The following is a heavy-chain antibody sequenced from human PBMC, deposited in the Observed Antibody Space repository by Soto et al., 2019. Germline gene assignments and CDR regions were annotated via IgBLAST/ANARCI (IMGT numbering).Heavy chain of an antibody. CDR3: AAGGSGYYAN. CDR2: IKTDGTYA. CDR1: GFTFSTYW. J-gene: IGHJ4*02. V-gene: IGHV3-74*01. D-gene: IGHD3-22*01. Sequence: EVQLVESGGDLVQPGGSLRLSCAASGFTFSTYWMHWVRQAPGKGLLWVSRIKTDGTYATYADSVEGRFTICRDNAKNTLYLLMNSLRVEDAVVYYCAAGGSGYYANWGQGTLVTVSS.